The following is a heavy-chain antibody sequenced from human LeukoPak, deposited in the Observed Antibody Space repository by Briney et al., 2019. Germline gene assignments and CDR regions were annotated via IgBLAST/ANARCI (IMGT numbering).Heavy chain of an antibody. CDR3: VRGHTILAY. CDR1: GFTFSDYY. V-gene: IGHV3-11*04. J-gene: IGHJ4*02. D-gene: IGHD3-3*01. CDR2: ISSSGSTI. Sequence: EGSLRLSCAASGFTFSDYYMSWIRKAPGKGLEWVSYISSSGSTIYYADSMKGRFTISRDNAKNSLYLQMNSLRAEDTGVYYCVRGHTILAYWGQGTLVTVSS.